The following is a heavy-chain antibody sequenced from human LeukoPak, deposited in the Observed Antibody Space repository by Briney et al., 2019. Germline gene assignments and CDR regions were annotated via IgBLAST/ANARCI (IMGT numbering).Heavy chain of an antibody. V-gene: IGHV4-59*01. CDR2: IYYSGST. CDR1: GGSISSYY. CDR3: ARDGYSGSYYFDY. J-gene: IGHJ4*02. D-gene: IGHD1-26*01. Sequence: SKTLSLTCTVSGGSISSYYWSWIRQPPGKGLEWIGYIYYSGSTNYNPSLKSRVTISVDTSKNQFSLKLSSVTAADTAVYYCARDGYSGSYYFDYWGQGTLVTVSS.